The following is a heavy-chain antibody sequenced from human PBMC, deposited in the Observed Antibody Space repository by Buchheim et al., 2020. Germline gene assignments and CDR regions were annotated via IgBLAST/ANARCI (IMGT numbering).Heavy chain of an antibody. CDR2: IHHGGST. D-gene: IGHD2-8*01. CDR3: ARNGYYNMDV. V-gene: IGHV4-4*02. CDR1: GDSMSSHDW. J-gene: IGHJ6*02. Sequence: QVQLQESGPGLVKPSGTLSLTCDVSGDSMSSHDWWSWARQPPGKGLEWIGEIHHGGSTNYSPSLTGRVTISVDKSKNHFSLKLSSVTAADTAVYYCARNGYYNMDVWGQGTT.